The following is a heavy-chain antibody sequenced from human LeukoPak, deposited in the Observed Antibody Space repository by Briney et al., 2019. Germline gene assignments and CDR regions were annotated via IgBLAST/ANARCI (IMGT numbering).Heavy chain of an antibody. CDR2: IIPIFGTA. D-gene: IGHD1-1*01. CDR3: ARAPWGTQSWFDP. J-gene: IGHJ5*02. V-gene: IGHV1-69*13. CDR1: GGTFSSYA. Sequence: SVKVSCKASGGTFSSYAISWVRQAPGQGLEWMGGIIPIFGTANYAQKFQGRVTITADESTGTAYMELSSLRSEDTAVYYCARAPWGTQSWFDPWGQGTLVTVSS.